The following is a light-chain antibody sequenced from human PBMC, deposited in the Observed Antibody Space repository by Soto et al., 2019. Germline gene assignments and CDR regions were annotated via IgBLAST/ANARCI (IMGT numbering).Light chain of an antibody. V-gene: IGKV1-13*02. CDR3: QQFITYPLT. J-gene: IGKJ5*01. Sequence: AIQVTQSPSSLSASVGDRVTITCRASQGMNSALVWYQQKPGKAPKLLISDASILESGVPSRFSGSGSGTDFTLTISSLQPEDFATYFGQQFITYPLTFGQGTRLETK. CDR2: DAS. CDR1: QGMNSA.